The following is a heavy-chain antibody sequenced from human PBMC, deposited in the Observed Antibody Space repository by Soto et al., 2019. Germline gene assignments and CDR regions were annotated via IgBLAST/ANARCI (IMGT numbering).Heavy chain of an antibody. J-gene: IGHJ5*02. CDR2: ISAYNGNT. Sequence: EASVKVSCKASGYTFTSYGISWVRQAPGQGLEWMGWISAYNGNTNYAQKLQGRVTMTTDTSTSTAYMELRSLRSDDTAVYYCARWGIAVADNWFDPWGQGTLVTVSS. CDR3: ARWGIAVADNWFDP. CDR1: GYTFTSYG. V-gene: IGHV1-18*01. D-gene: IGHD6-19*01.